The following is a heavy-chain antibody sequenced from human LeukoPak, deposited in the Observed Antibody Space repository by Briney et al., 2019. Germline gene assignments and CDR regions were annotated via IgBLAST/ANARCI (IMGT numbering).Heavy chain of an antibody. V-gene: IGHV3-21*01. D-gene: IGHD3-22*01. CDR3: ARGGGYYDSSDAFDI. Sequence: GGSLRLSCVASGFTFNDHYMDWVRQAPGKGLEWVSSISSSSSYIYYADSVKGRFTISRDNAKNSLYLQMNSLRAEDTAVYYCARGGGYYDSSDAFDIWGQGTMVTVSS. CDR1: GFTFNDHY. CDR2: ISSSSSYI. J-gene: IGHJ3*02.